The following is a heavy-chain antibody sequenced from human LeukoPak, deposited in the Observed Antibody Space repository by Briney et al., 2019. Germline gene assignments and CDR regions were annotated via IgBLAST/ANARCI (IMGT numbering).Heavy chain of an antibody. D-gene: IGHD3-9*01. V-gene: IGHV5-51*01. CDR2: IYPGDSDT. CDR3: AGTVLRYFDWSPAGGFDY. Sequence: GESLKISCKGSGYSFTSYWIGWARQMPGKGLEWMGIIYPGDSDTRYSPSFQGQVTISADKSISTAYLQWSSLKASDTAMYYCAGTVLRYFDWSPAGGFDYWGQGTLVTVSS. CDR1: GYSFTSYW. J-gene: IGHJ4*02.